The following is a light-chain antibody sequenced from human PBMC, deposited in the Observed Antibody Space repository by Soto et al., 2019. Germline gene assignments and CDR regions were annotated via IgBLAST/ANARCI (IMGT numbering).Light chain of an antibody. Sequence: EIVMTQSPAILSVSPGDRATLSCRAGQSVSNNLAWYQQKPGQTPRLVIYGASNRATGVPARFSGSGSGTEFTLTITSLQPDDFATYYCQQYNTYSRTFGQGTKVDIK. CDR1: QSVSNN. CDR2: GAS. CDR3: QQYNTYSRT. J-gene: IGKJ1*01. V-gene: IGKV3-15*01.